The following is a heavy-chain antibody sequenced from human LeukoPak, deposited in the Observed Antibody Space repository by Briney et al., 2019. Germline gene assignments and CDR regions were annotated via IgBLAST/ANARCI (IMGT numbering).Heavy chain of an antibody. J-gene: IGHJ4*02. CDR1: GFTFSSYE. CDR3: ARHLSGVTGYTYGRGIDY. D-gene: IGHD5-18*01. V-gene: IGHV3-48*03. Sequence: GGSLRLSCAASGFTFSSYEMNWVRQAPGKGLEWVSYISSSGSTIYYADSVKGRFTISRDNAKTSLYLQMNSLRAEDTAVYYCARHLSGVTGYTYGRGIDYWGQGTMVTVSS. CDR2: ISSSGSTI.